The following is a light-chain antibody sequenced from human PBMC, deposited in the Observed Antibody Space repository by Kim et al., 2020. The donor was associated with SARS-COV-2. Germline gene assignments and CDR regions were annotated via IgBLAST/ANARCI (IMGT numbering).Light chain of an antibody. CDR1: QSISSNY. CDR3: QQYGSSPQT. Sequence: EIVLTQSPGTLSLSPGERVTLSCRASQSISSNYLAWYQQIPGQAPRLLMYGASSRVTGIPDRFSGSGSGTDFTLTISRLEPEDFAVYYCQQYGSSPQTFGQGTKVDIK. V-gene: IGKV3-20*01. J-gene: IGKJ1*01. CDR2: GAS.